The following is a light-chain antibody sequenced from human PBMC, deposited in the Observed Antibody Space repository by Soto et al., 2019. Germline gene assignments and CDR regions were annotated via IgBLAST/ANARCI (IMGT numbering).Light chain of an antibody. CDR3: QQCGTSPWT. CDR1: QSVSSSC. J-gene: IGKJ1*01. V-gene: IGKV3-20*01. CDR2: GAT. Sequence: ENVLTQSPGTLSLSPGERATLSCRASQSVSSSCLAWYQQKPGQAPRLLIYGATSRATDIPDRFSGSGSGTDFTLTISRLEPEDFAVYYCQQCGTSPWTFGRGTKVEI.